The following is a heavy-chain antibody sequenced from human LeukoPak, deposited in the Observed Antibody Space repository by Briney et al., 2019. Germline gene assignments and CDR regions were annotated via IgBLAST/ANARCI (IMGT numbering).Heavy chain of an antibody. CDR3: ARVKDPYDFWSGYYSWVDY. V-gene: IGHV1-2*02. CDR2: INPNSGGT. CDR1: GYTFTGYY. D-gene: IGHD3-3*01. Sequence: ASENVSCKASGYTFTGYYMHWVRQAPGQGLEWMGWINPNSGGTNYAQKLQGRVTMTTDTSTSTAYMELRSLRSDDTAVYYCARVKDPYDFWSGYYSWVDYWGQGTLVTVSS. J-gene: IGHJ4*02.